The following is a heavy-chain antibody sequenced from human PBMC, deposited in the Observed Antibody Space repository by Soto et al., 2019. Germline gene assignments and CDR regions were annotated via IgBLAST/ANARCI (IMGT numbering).Heavy chain of an antibody. D-gene: IGHD2-8*02. J-gene: IGHJ6*02. V-gene: IGHV3-30*18. Sequence: PGGSLRLSCAASGFTFSSYGMHWVRQAPGKGLEWVAVISYDGSNKYYADSVKGRFTISRDNSKNTLYLQMNSLRAEDTAVYYCANDIVEWCMLHCYGMDVWGQGTTVTVSS. CDR2: ISYDGSNK. CDR3: ANDIVEWCMLHCYGMDV. CDR1: GFTFSSYG.